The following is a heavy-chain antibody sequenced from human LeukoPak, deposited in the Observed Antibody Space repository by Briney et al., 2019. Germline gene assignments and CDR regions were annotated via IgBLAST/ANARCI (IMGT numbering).Heavy chain of an antibody. V-gene: IGHV3-23*01. D-gene: IGHD6-13*01. CDR2: IRGSGGGS. CDR3: AKDDGRSWYQIDY. CDR1: GFTFSSYA. J-gene: IGHJ4*02. Sequence: GGSLRLSCAASGFTFSSYAMNWVRQAPRKGLEWVSVIRGSGGGSYYGDSVKGRFTIARDNSKNTLYLQMNSLRVEDTAVYYCAKDDGRSWYQIDYWGQGTLVTVSS.